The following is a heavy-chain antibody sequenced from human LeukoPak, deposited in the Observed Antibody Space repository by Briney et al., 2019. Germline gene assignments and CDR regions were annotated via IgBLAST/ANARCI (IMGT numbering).Heavy chain of an antibody. D-gene: IGHD6-19*01. CDR3: AKRASGGSGWYGYFDY. CDR2: ISGSGGNT. Sequence: GGSLTLSCAASGFTFSIYAMSWVRHAPGKGLEWVSAISGSGGNTYYTDSVKGRFTISRDNSKNTVYLQMNSLRAEDTAVYYCAKRASGGSGWYGYFDYWGQGTLVTVSS. J-gene: IGHJ4*02. V-gene: IGHV3-23*01. CDR1: GFTFSIYA.